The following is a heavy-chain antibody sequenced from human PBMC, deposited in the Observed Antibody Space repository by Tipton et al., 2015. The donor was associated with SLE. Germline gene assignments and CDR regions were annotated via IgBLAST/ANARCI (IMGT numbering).Heavy chain of an antibody. Sequence: SLRLSCAASGFTVSSNYMSWVRQAPGKGLEWVSVIYSGGSTYYADSVKGRFTISRDNSKNTLYLQMNSLRAEDTAVYYCARVPISSPTPPVDYWGQGTLATVSS. D-gene: IGHD3-3*02. CDR1: GFTVSSNY. CDR2: IYSGGST. CDR3: ARVPISSPTPPVDY. V-gene: IGHV3-66*01. J-gene: IGHJ4*02.